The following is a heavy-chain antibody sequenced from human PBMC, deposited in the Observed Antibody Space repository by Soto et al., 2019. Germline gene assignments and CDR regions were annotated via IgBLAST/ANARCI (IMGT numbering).Heavy chain of an antibody. J-gene: IGHJ6*02. CDR2: VSAYNGNT. V-gene: IGHV1-18*01. CDR3: AREGVVVVDATLHYYYYYGMDV. D-gene: IGHD2-15*01. Sequence: QVQLVQSGAEVKKPGASVKVSCKASGYTFTSYGISWVRQAPGQGLEWMGWVSAYNGNTNYAQKLQGRVTMTTDTSTSTAYMELRSLRSDDTAVYYCAREGVVVVDATLHYYYYYGMDVWGQGTTVTVSS. CDR1: GYTFTSYG.